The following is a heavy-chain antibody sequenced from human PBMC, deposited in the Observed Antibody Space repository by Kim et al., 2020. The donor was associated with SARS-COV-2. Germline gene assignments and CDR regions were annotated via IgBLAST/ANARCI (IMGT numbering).Heavy chain of an antibody. J-gene: IGHJ6*03. V-gene: IGHV7-4-1*02. CDR2: INTNTGNP. D-gene: IGHD6-13*01. Sequence: ASVKVSCKASGYTFTSYAMNWVRQAPGQGLEWMGWINTNTGNPTYAQGFTGRFVFSLDTSVSTAYLQISSLKAEDTAVYYCARDHSSSWFIYYYYMDVWGQGTTVTVSS. CDR1: GYTFTSYA. CDR3: ARDHSSSWFIYYYYMDV.